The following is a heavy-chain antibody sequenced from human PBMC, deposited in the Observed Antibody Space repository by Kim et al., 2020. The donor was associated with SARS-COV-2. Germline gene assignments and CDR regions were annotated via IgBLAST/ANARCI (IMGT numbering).Heavy chain of an antibody. CDR3: ASVKATYDYVWGSSDY. J-gene: IGHJ4*02. Sequence: LKSRVTISVDTSKNQFSLKLSAVTAADTAVYYCASVKATYDYVWGSSDYWGQGTLVTVSS. D-gene: IGHD3-16*01. V-gene: IGHV4-34*01.